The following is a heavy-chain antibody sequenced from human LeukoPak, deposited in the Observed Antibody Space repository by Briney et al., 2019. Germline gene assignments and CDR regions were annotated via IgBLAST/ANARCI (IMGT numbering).Heavy chain of an antibody. V-gene: IGHV3-30-3*01. Sequence: GRSLRLSCAASGFTFSSYAMHWVRQAPGKGLERVAVISYDGSNKYYADSVKGRFTISRDNSKNTLYLQMNSLRAEDTAVYYCARGLDYWGQGTLVTVSS. CDR2: ISYDGSNK. CDR3: ARGLDY. J-gene: IGHJ4*02. CDR1: GFTFSSYA.